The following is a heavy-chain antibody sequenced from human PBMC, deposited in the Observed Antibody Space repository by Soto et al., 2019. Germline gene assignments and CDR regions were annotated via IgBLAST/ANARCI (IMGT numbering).Heavy chain of an antibody. CDR2: INQDGSEK. Sequence: GGSLRLSXTDFGFSFSRYWMNWVRQAPGKGLEWVANINQDGSEKSYVDSVKGRFSISRDNAKNSVQLQMNSLRTDDTAVYYCATGQWELDYWGQGTLVTVSS. J-gene: IGHJ4*02. CDR3: ATGQWELDY. CDR1: GFSFSRYW. D-gene: IGHD1-26*01. V-gene: IGHV3-7*03.